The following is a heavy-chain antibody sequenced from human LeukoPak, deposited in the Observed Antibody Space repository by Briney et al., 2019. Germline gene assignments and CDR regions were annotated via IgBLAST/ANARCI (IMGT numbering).Heavy chain of an antibody. CDR1: GFTFSSYA. CDR3: AKDVGYCSGGSCLRFDY. D-gene: IGHD2-15*01. Sequence: GGALRLSCAASGFTFSSYAMSWVRQAPGKGLEWVSAISGSGGSTYYADSVKGRFTISRDNPKNTLYLQMNSLRAEDTAVYYCAKDVGYCSGGSCLRFDYWGQGTLVTVSS. CDR2: ISGSGGST. V-gene: IGHV3-23*01. J-gene: IGHJ4*02.